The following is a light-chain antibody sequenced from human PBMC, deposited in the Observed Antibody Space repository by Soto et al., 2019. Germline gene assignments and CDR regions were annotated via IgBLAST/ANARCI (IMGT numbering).Light chain of an antibody. J-gene: IGLJ3*02. Sequence: QSALTQPVSVSGSPGQAITISCTGTSSDVGGYKYVSWYQQHPGKAPKLMIYEVTDRPSGVSNRFSGSKSGNTASLTISGLQAEDEADYYCSSYTSSNTWVFGGGTKLTVL. V-gene: IGLV2-14*01. CDR2: EVT. CDR3: SSYTSSNTWV. CDR1: SSDVGGYKY.